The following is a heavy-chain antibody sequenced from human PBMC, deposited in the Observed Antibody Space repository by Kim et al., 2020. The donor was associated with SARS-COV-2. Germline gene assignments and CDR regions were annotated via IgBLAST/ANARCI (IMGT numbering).Heavy chain of an antibody. CDR1: GGSISNYY. J-gene: IGHJ6*01. D-gene: IGHD6-13*01. V-gene: IGHV4-59*01. Sequence: SETLSLTCTVSGGSISNYYWSWIRQPPGKGLEWIGYIFYSGSTDYNPSLKSRVTISVDTSKNQFSLKLSSVTAADTAGYYCASTQGLYSSSWYPYYYYG. CDR2: IFYSGST. CDR3: ASTQGLYSSSWYPYYYYG.